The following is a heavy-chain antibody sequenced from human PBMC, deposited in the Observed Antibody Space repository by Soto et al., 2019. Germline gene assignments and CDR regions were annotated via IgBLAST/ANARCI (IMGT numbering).Heavy chain of an antibody. Sequence: PGGSLRLSCAASGFNFDDYSMHWVRQAPGKGLEWVSLINWDGSNTYYADSVKGRFTISRDNSKNTLYLQMNSLRAEDTAVYYCASIVATIGGFDYWGQGTLVTVSS. CDR2: INWDGSNT. V-gene: IGHV3-43*01. CDR1: GFNFDDYS. CDR3: ASIVATIGGFDY. J-gene: IGHJ4*02. D-gene: IGHD5-12*01.